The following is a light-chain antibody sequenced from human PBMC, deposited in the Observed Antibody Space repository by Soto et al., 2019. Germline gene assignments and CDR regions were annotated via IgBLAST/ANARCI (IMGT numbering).Light chain of an antibody. CDR3: QQYNNWPPYT. J-gene: IGKJ3*01. Sequence: EIVMTQSPATLSVSPGERATLSCRASQRVSRNLAWYQQKPGQAPRLLIYGASTSATGIPARFSGSGSETEFTLYIRGLQSEDFAVYYCQQYNNWPPYTFGQGTNVDIK. CDR2: GAS. CDR1: QRVSRN. V-gene: IGKV3-15*01.